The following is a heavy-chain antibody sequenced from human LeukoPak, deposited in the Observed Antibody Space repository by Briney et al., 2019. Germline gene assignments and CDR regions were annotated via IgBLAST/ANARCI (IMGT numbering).Heavy chain of an antibody. J-gene: IGHJ4*02. D-gene: IGHD5-18*01. V-gene: IGHV3-11*01. CDR2: ISSSGSTI. CDR3: ARDLKFGYSYGYLDY. Sequence: GGSLRLSCAASGFTLSDYYMSWIRQAPGKGLEWVSYISSSGSTIYYADPVKGRFTISRDNAKNSLYLQMNSLRAEDTAVYYCARDLKFGYSYGYLDYWGQGTLVTVSS. CDR1: GFTLSDYY.